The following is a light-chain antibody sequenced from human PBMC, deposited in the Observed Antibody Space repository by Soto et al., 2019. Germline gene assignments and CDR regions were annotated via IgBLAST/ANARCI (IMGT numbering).Light chain of an antibody. Sequence: QSVLTQPRSVSGSPGQSVTISCTGTSSDVGGYNFVSWYQQHPGKAPKLMIYDVSQRPSGVPDRFSASKSGNTASLIISGRHAEDEADYYCCSYAGSYTLFGGGTKLTVL. J-gene: IGLJ2*01. CDR3: CSYAGSYTL. V-gene: IGLV2-11*01. CDR2: DVS. CDR1: SSDVGGYNF.